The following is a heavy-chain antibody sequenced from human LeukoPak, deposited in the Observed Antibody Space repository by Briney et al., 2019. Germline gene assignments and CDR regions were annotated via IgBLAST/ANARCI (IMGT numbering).Heavy chain of an antibody. Sequence: GGSLRLSCAASGFTFSSYAMSWVRQAPGKGLEWVSVIYSGGSTYYADSVKGRFTISRHNSQNTLYLQMNSLRAEDTAMYYCTSLKGYWGQGTLVTVSS. V-gene: IGHV3-53*04. CDR1: GFTFSSYA. CDR3: TSLKGY. J-gene: IGHJ4*02. CDR2: IYSGGST.